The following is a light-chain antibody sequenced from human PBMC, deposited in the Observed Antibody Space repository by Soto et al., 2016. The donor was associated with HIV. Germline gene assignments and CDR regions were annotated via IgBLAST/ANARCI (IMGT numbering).Light chain of an antibody. CDR2: KTS. CDR3: QQYNTVPWT. J-gene: IGKJ1*01. CDR1: QSVSVW. V-gene: IGKV1-5*03. Sequence: DIQMTQFPSTLSASIGDRVTITCRASQSVSVWLAWYQQKPGKAPSLLIFKTSTLEIGVPSRFSGSGSGTDFTLTLSSVQPDDVGTYYCQQYNTVPWTFGHGTKLEMK.